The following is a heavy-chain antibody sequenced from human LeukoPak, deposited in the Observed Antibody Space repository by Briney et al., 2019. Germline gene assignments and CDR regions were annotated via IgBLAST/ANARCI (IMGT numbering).Heavy chain of an antibody. CDR1: GYTFTGYY. V-gene: IGHV1-2*02. Sequence: ASVKVSCKASGYTFTGYYMHWVRQAPGQGLEWMGWINPNSGGTNYAQKFQGRVTMTRDTSISTAYMELSRLRSDDTAVYYCARDEVRVWTRATAVAGDYWGQGTLVTVSS. J-gene: IGHJ4*02. D-gene: IGHD6-19*01. CDR2: INPNSGGT. CDR3: ARDEVRVWTRATAVAGDY.